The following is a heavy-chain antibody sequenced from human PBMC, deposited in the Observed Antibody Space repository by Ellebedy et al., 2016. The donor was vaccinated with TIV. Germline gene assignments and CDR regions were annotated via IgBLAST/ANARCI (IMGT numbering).Heavy chain of an antibody. V-gene: IGHV1-69*13. CDR1: GGTFSSYA. Sequence: SVKVSCXASGGTFSSYAISWVRQAPGQGLEWMGGIIPIFGTANYAQKFQGRVTITADESTSTAYMELSSLRSEDTAVYYCARGVDGTGPLHFDYWGQGTLVTVSS. CDR2: IIPIFGTA. CDR3: ARGVDGTGPLHFDY. D-gene: IGHD6-19*01. J-gene: IGHJ4*02.